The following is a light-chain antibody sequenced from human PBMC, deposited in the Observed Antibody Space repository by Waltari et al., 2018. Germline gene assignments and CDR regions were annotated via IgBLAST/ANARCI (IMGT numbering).Light chain of an antibody. CDR3: QQYYSNPAT. Sequence: DIQMTQSPSSLSASVGDRVTITCRASQSISSYVNWYQQKPGKAPKLLIYAASSLQSGVPSRFSGSGSGTDFTLTISCLQSEDFAIYYCQQYYSNPATFGQGTKVEIK. CDR1: QSISSY. J-gene: IGKJ1*01. CDR2: AAS. V-gene: IGKV1-39*01.